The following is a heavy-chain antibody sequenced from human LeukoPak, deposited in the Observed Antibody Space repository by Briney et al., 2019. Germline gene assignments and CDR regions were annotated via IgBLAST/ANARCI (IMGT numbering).Heavy chain of an antibody. J-gene: IGHJ4*02. D-gene: IGHD1-26*01. CDR1: GFTFSSYE. CDR3: AREYYSGNYYVFDY. CDR2: IYSSGSNI. V-gene: IGHV3-48*03. Sequence: GGSLRLSCAASGFTFSSYEMNWVRQAPGKGLEWVSYIYSSGSNIYYADSVKGRFTISRDNSKNTVYLQMNSLRVEDTAVYFCAREYYSGNYYVFDYWGQGTLVTVSS.